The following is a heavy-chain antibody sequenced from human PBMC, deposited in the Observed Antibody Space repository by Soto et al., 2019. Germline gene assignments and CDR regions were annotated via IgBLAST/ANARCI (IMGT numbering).Heavy chain of an antibody. CDR3: ARHAAYDSSGYDAFDI. V-gene: IGHV5-51*01. CDR1: GYSFTSYW. Sequence: GESLKISCKGSGYSFTSYWIGWVRQMPGKGLEWMGIIYPGDSDTRYSPSSQGQVTISADKSISTAYLQWSSLKASDTAMYYCARHAAYDSSGYDAFDIWGQGTMVTVSS. J-gene: IGHJ3*02. CDR2: IYPGDSDT. D-gene: IGHD3-22*01.